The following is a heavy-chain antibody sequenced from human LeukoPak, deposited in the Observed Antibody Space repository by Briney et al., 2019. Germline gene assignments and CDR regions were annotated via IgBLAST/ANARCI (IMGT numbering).Heavy chain of an antibody. CDR1: GYTFTSYG. V-gene: IGHV1-18*01. D-gene: IGHD6-6*01. Sequence: GASVKVSCKASGYTFTSYGISWVRQAPGQGLEWMGWISAYNGNTNYAQKLQGRVTMTTDTSTSTAYMELRSLRSDDTAVYYCARVTSSSELTLFFDYWGQGTLVTVSS. CDR2: ISAYNGNT. CDR3: ARVTSSSELTLFFDY. J-gene: IGHJ4*02.